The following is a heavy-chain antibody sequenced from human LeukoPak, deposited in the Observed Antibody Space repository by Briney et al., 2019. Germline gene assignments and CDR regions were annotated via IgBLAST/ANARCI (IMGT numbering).Heavy chain of an antibody. CDR2: IYTSGST. J-gene: IGHJ3*02. D-gene: IGHD2-2*01. CDR3: ARQGTRYYASDAFDI. V-gene: IGHV4-61*02. Sequence: SETLSLTCTVSGGSISSGGYYWSWIRQPAGKGLEWIGRIYTSGSTNYNPSLKSRVTISVDTSKNQFSLKLSSVTAADTAVYYCARQGTRYYASDAFDIWGQGTMVTVSS. CDR1: GGSISSGGYY.